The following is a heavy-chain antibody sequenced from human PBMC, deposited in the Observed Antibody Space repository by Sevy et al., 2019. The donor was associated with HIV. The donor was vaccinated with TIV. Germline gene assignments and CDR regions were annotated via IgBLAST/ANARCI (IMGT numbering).Heavy chain of an antibody. D-gene: IGHD3-22*01. Sequence: GGSLRLSCAASGFTFSNYGIHWVRQAPGKGLEWLAFISFDGSDKYYADSVKGRFKISRKDSKNMLYLNLKRLRVEDTAVYYCAKTRYHYHISGFFGGTFVPDYWGHGTLVTVSS. J-gene: IGHJ4*01. CDR3: AKTRYHYHISGFFGGTFVPDY. V-gene: IGHV3-30*18. CDR1: GFTFSNYG. CDR2: ISFDGSDK.